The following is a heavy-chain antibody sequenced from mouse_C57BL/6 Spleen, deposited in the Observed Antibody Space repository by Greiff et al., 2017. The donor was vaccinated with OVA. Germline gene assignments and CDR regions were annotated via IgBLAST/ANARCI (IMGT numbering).Heavy chain of an antibody. CDR2: IYPSDSET. J-gene: IGHJ4*01. V-gene: IGHV1-61*01. CDR3: ARHYYYGSSYDYAMDY. Sequence: QVQLQQPGAELVRPGSSVKLSCKASGYTFTSYWMDWVKQRPGQGLEWIGNIYPSDSETHYNQKFKDKTTLTVDKSSSTAYMQLSSLTSEDSAVYYSARHYYYGSSYDYAMDYWGQGTSVTVSS. D-gene: IGHD1-1*01. CDR1: GYTFTSYW.